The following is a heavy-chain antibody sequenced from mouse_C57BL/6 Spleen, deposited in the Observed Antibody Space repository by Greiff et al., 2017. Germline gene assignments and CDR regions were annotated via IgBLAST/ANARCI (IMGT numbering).Heavy chain of an antibody. J-gene: IGHJ1*03. D-gene: IGHD2-3*01. CDR3: ARGWLLPNWYFDV. Sequence: QVQLQQSGAELVKPGAPGKISCKPSAYASSSSWWNWVKQRPGKGLEWIGQIYPGDGDTNYNGKFKGKATLTADKSSSTAYMQLSSLTSEDSAVYFCARGWLLPNWYFDVWGTGTTVTVSS. V-gene: IGHV1-80*01. CDR1: AYASSSSW. CDR2: IYPGDGDT.